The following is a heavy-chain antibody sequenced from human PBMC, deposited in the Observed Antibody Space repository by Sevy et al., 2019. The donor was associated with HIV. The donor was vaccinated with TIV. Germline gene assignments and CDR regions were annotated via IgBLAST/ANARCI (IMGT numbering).Heavy chain of an antibody. J-gene: IGHJ6*02. CDR1: GFTFSKYW. Sequence: GGSLRLSCEVSGFTFSKYWMYWDRQAPGKGLVWVSRINGDGNSPIYAHSVQGRFTISRDNTKNTLFLNMNSLRAEETGIYYWAREGVDFWSGPVDYYYGMDVWGQGTTVTVSS. V-gene: IGHV3-74*01. D-gene: IGHD3-3*01. CDR2: INGDGNSP. CDR3: AREGVDFWSGPVDYYYGMDV.